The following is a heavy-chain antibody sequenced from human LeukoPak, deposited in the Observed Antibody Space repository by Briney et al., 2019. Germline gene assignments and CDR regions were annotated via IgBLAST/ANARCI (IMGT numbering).Heavy chain of an antibody. Sequence: SGGSLRLSCAASGFTVSSNYMSWGRQAPGKRLEGVSVSYSGGSTYYADSVKGRFTISRDNSKNTLYLQMNSLSAEDTAVYYCARDLANFGPDPWGQGTLVTVSS. J-gene: IGHJ5*02. V-gene: IGHV3-53*01. CDR1: GFTVSSNY. CDR3: ARDLANFGPDP. D-gene: IGHD3-16*01. CDR2: SYSGGST.